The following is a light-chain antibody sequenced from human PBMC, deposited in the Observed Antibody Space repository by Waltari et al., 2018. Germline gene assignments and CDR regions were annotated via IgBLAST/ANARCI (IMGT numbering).Light chain of an antibody. Sequence: EIVMTQSPATLSVSPGERATLSCRASPSVSSNLAWYQTNPGQAPRLLIYGASTRATGIPARFSGSGSGTEFTLTISSLQSEDFAVYYCQQYNNWPITFGQGTRLEIK. J-gene: IGKJ5*01. V-gene: IGKV3-15*01. CDR1: PSVSSN. CDR3: QQYNNWPIT. CDR2: GAS.